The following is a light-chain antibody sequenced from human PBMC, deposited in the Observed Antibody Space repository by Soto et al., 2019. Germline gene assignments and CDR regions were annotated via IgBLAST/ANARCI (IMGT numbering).Light chain of an antibody. CDR3: CSYAGSSTPSYV. CDR2: EAS. Sequence: QSVLTQPASVSGSPGQSITISCTGTSSDVGSYNLVSWYQQHPGKAPKLMIYEASKRPSGVSNRFSGSKSGNTASLTISGLQAEDEADYYCCSYAGSSTPSYVFGTGTKVTVL. J-gene: IGLJ1*01. CDR1: SSDVGSYNL. V-gene: IGLV2-23*01.